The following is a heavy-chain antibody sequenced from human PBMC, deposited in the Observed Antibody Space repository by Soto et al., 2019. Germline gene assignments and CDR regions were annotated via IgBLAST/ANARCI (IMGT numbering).Heavy chain of an antibody. CDR3: ARDKRTIFGVVIIGNWFDP. CDR2: IIPIFGTS. CDR1: GGTFSSYA. D-gene: IGHD3-3*01. J-gene: IGHJ5*02. Sequence: GGSVKVCFKASGGTFSSYAISLVRQAPGQGLEWMGGIIPIFGTSNYSQKFQVRVTITADESTSTAYMELSSLRSEDTALYYCARDKRTIFGVVIIGNWFDPWGQGTLVTGSS. V-gene: IGHV1-69*13.